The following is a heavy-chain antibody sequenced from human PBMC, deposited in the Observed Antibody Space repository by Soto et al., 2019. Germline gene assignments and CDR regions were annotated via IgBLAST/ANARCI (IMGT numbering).Heavy chain of an antibody. D-gene: IGHD7-27*01. J-gene: IGHJ4*02. CDR1: GGPFSSYA. CDR2: IIPIFGTA. V-gene: IGHV1-69*01. Sequence: GXSVKVSCNASGGPFSSYAVIWGRQSPGQGLEWMGGIIPIFGTANYAQKFQGRVTITADESTSTAYMELSSLRSEDTAVYYCARDFGLSGDLRYFDQWGQGTLVTVPS. CDR3: ARDFGLSGDLRYFDQ.